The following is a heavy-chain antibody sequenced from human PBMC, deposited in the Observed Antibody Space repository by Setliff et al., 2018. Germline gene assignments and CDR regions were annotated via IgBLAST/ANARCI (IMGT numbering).Heavy chain of an antibody. V-gene: IGHV4-59*08. J-gene: IGHJ4*02. D-gene: IGHD3-22*01. Sequence: SETLSLTCTVSGGSISSYYWSWIRQPPGKGLEWIGYIYYSGSTNYNPSLKSRVTISVDTSKNQFSLTPSSVTAADTAVYYCARGRYYESNSYYFPFDFWGQGMLVTVSS. CDR2: IYYSGST. CDR3: ARGRYYESNSYYFPFDF. CDR1: GGSISSYY.